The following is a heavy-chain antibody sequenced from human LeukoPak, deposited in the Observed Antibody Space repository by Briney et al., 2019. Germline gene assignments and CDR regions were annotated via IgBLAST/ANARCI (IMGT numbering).Heavy chain of an antibody. J-gene: IGHJ4*02. Sequence: SETLSLTCRVYGGSFSGYFWIWLRQPPGKGLESIGEINYSGSTNYNSSLKRRAIISVDTSKNQFSLKLTSVTAADTAVYFCAKYRYGYRGMDSWGQGTQVTVSS. CDR2: INYSGST. D-gene: IGHD5-18*01. CDR1: GGSFSGYF. CDR3: AKYRYGYRGMDS. V-gene: IGHV4-34*01.